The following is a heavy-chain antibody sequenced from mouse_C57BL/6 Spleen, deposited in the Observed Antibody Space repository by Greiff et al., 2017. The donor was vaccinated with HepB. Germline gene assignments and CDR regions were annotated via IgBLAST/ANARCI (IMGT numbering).Heavy chain of an antibody. V-gene: IGHV1-82*01. CDR1: GYAFSSSW. Sequence: VKLVESGPELVKPGASVKISCKASGYAFSSSWMNWVKQRPGKGLEWIGRIYPGDGDTNYNGKFKGKATLTADKSSSTAYMQLSSLTSEDSAVYFCARLVYYAMDYWGQGTSVTVSS. J-gene: IGHJ4*01. CDR3: ARLVYYAMDY. CDR2: IYPGDGDT.